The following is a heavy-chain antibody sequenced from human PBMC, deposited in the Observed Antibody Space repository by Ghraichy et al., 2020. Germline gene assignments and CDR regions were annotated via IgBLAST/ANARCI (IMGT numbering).Heavy chain of an antibody. CDR2: IYSGGST. Sequence: ETLSLTCASSGFNVSSKYMSWVRQAPGKGLEWVSIIYSGGSTQYADPVQGRFTLSRDNSKNTLYFQMNSLRAEDRAVYYCVGSTYFLSSGSCRGDAFDIWGQGTMVTVSS. J-gene: IGHJ3*02. D-gene: IGHD3-10*01. CDR3: VGSTYFLSSGSCRGDAFDI. CDR1: GFNVSSKY. V-gene: IGHV3-53*01.